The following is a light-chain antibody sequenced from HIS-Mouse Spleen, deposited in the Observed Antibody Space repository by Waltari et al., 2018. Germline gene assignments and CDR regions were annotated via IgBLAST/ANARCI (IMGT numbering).Light chain of an antibody. V-gene: IGLV3-1*01. CDR1: KLGDKY. CDR3: QAWDSSTYV. J-gene: IGLJ1*01. CDR2: QDS. Sequence: SYELTQPPSVSVSPGQTASITCSGDKLGDKYACWYKQKPGQSPVLAIYQDSKRPSEITERFSGSNSGNTATLTISGTQAMDEADYYCQAWDSSTYVFGTGTKVTVL.